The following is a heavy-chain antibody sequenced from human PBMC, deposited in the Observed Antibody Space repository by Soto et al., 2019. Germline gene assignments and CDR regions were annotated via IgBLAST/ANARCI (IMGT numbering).Heavy chain of an antibody. D-gene: IGHD1-26*01. CDR1: GFTFSSYG. V-gene: IGHV3-33*01. CDR3: ARDQGGSFDY. CDR2: IWYDGSNK. Sequence: QVQLVESGGGVVQPGRSLRLSCAASGFTFSSYGMHWVRQAPGKGLEWVAVIWYDGSNKYYVGSVKGRFTISRDNSKNTSYLQMNSLRAEDTAAYYCARDQGGSFDYWGQGTLVTVSS. J-gene: IGHJ4*02.